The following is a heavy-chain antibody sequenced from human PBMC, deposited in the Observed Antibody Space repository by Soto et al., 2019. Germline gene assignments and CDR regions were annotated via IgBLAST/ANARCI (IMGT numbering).Heavy chain of an antibody. CDR3: STCDNSDWYVPFDY. J-gene: IGHJ4*02. Sequence: ASVNVSCKVSGYTLTELSMHLVRQAPGKGLEWMGGFDPEDGETIYAQKFQGRVTMTEDTSTDTAYMELSSLRSEDTAVYYFSTCDNSDWYVPFDYCGQGTLVTVSS. CDR1: GYTLTELS. D-gene: IGHD6-19*01. V-gene: IGHV1-24*01. CDR2: FDPEDGET.